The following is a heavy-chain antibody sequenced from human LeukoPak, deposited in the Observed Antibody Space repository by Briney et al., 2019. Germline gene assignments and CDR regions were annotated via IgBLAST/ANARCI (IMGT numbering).Heavy chain of an antibody. J-gene: IGHJ1*01. CDR3: ARDVLWFGEFSYFQH. D-gene: IGHD3-10*01. V-gene: IGHV1-2*04. CDR2: INPNSGGT. CDR1: GYTFTGYY. Sequence: ASVKVSCKASGYTFTGYYMHWVRQAPGQGLEWMGWINPNSGGTNYAQKFQGWVTMTRDTSTSTAYMELRSLRSDDTAVYYCARDVLWFGEFSYFQHWGQGTLVTVSS.